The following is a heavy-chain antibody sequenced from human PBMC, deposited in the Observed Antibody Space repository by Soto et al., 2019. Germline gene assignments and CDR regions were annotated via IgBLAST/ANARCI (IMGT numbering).Heavy chain of an antibody. D-gene: IGHD6-19*01. CDR2: ISGSGGST. CDR1: GFTFSSYA. V-gene: IGHV3-23*01. J-gene: IGHJ4*02. CDR3: AKPNVPDRSGWLPYDY. Sequence: GGSLRLSCAASGFTFSSYAMSWVRQAPGKGLEWVSAISGSGGSTYYADSVKGRFTISRDNSKNTLYLQMNSLRAEATAVYYCAKPNVPDRSGWLPYDYWGQGTLVTVSS.